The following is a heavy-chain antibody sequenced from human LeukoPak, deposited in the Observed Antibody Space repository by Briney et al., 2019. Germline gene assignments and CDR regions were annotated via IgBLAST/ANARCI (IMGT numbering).Heavy chain of an antibody. V-gene: IGHV3-33*08. CDR2: IWYEGHNK. D-gene: IGHD2-21*01. J-gene: IGHJ4*02. CDR1: GFTFSSYS. CDR3: AREWGLIAVAGGPGY. Sequence: PGGSLRLSCAASGFTFSSYSMRWVRQARGKGLQWLAIIWYEGHNKYYADSVKGRFTISRDNSKNTLFLEMNDLKAEDTAVYYCAREWGLIAVAGGPGYWRQGTLLTVSS.